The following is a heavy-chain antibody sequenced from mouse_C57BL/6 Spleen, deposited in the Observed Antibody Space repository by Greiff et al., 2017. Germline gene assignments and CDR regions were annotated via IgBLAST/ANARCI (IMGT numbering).Heavy chain of an antibody. CDR1: GFTFSDYG. Sequence: EVQRVESGGGLVKPGGSLKLSCAASGFTFSDYGMHWVRQAPEKGLEWVAYISSGSSTIYYADTVKGRFTISSDNAKNTLFLQMTSLRSEDTAMYYCARGGPYYYAMDYWGQGTSVTVSS. CDR3: ARGGPYYYAMDY. CDR2: ISSGSSTI. J-gene: IGHJ4*01. D-gene: IGHD1-1*02. V-gene: IGHV5-17*01.